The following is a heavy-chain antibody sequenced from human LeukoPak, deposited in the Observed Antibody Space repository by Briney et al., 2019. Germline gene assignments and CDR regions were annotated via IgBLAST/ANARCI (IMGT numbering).Heavy chain of an antibody. CDR2: IYYSGST. J-gene: IGHJ4*02. V-gene: IGHV4-39*07. CDR1: GGSISSSSYY. CDR3: ALGKRLAAMNPHYYHGGYFDY. Sequence: SETLSLTCTVSGGSISSSSYYWGWIRQPPGKGLEWIGSIYYSGSTNYNPSLKSRVTISVDTSKNQFSLKLSSVTAADTAMYYCALGKRLAAMNPHYYHGGYFDYWGQGTLVTVSS. D-gene: IGHD1-26*01.